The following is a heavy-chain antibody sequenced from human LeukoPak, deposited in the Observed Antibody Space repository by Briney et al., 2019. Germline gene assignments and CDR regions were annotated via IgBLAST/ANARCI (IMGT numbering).Heavy chain of an antibody. J-gene: IGHJ4*02. CDR3: ARGVYYYDSSGYSNGNDY. CDR2: INSDGSST. V-gene: IGHV3-74*01. D-gene: IGHD3-22*01. Sequence: GGSLRLSCAASGFTFSSYWMHWVRQAPGKGLVWVSRINSDGSSTSYADSVKGQFTISRDNAKNTLYLQMNSLRAEDTAVYYCARGVYYYDSSGYSNGNDYWGQGTLVTVSS. CDR1: GFTFSSYW.